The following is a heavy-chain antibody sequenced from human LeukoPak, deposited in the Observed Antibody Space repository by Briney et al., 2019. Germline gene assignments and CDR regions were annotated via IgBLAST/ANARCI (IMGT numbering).Heavy chain of an antibody. J-gene: IGHJ6*02. CDR2: IYYSGST. V-gene: IGHV4-59*08. CDR1: GGSISSYY. Sequence: SETLSLTCTVSGGSISSYYWSWIRQPPGKGLEWIGYIYYSGSTNYNPSLKSRVTISVDTSKNQFSLKLSSVTAADTAVYYCARHREGYSYYAMDVWGQGTTVTVSS. CDR3: ARHREGYSYYAMDV.